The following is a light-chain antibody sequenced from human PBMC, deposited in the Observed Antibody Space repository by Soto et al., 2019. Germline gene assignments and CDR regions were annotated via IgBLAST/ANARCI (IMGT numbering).Light chain of an antibody. Sequence: QSALTQPASVSGSPGQSITISCTGTKSDVGSHNFVSWYQQYTGKAPKLLIYLTSQRPSGLSNRFSGSKSGNTASLTVSARQGEDEADYYGGSLTNGAKLVFGGGTKRTSL. V-gene: IGLV2-14*02. CDR2: LTS. CDR1: KSDVGSHNF. J-gene: IGLJ3*02. CDR3: GSLTNGAKLV.